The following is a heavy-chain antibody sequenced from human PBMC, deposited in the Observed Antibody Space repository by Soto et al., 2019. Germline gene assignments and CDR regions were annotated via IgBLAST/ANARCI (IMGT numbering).Heavy chain of an antibody. CDR2: ISSTSNSI. V-gene: IGHV3-23*01. Sequence: EAQLLESGGDLVQPGGSLRLSCAASGFIFGDYAVAWVRQAPGKGPEWLAVISSTSNSIYYADSVKGRFTISRDNSKNTLHLQLSSLRAEVTAVYYCAKTPFSYGYNHYFDYWGQGTRVTVSS. J-gene: IGHJ4*02. D-gene: IGHD5-18*01. CDR3: AKTPFSYGYNHYFDY. CDR1: GFIFGDYA.